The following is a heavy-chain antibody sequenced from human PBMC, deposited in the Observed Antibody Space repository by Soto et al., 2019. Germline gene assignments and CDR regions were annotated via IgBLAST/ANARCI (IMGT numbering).Heavy chain of an antibody. CDR1: GDSISGSYW. CDR2: ISHSGST. D-gene: IGHD2-2*01. CDR3: ARVMPAYGMAV. J-gene: IGHJ6*02. Sequence: QVQLQESGPGLVKPSGTLSLTCTVSGDSISGSYWWSWVRQPPGKGLEWIGEISHSGSTTYNPSLTSQVMMSVDKSKNQFSLKVITVTAAYTAVYYCARVMPAYGMAVWGQGTTVTVS. V-gene: IGHV4-4*02.